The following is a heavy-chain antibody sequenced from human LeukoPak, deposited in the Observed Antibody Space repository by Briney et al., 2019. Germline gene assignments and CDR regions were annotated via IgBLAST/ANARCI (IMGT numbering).Heavy chain of an antibody. CDR1: GFTFSSYS. CDR3: ARGYSSSWSIFDY. V-gene: IGHV3-21*01. CDR2: ISSSSSYI. J-gene: IGHJ4*02. D-gene: IGHD6-13*01. Sequence: GGSLRLSCAASGFTFSSYSMNWVRQAPGKGLEWVSSISSSSSYIYYADSVKGRFTISRDNAKNSLYLQMNSLRAEDTAVYYCARGYSSSWSIFDYWGQGTLVTASS.